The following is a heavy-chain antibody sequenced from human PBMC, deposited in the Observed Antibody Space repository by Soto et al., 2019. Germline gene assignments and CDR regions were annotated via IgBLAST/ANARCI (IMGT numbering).Heavy chain of an antibody. CDR3: AKDHASYYCYFDH. V-gene: IGHV3-30*18. CDR2: ISYDGDNI. CDR1: GFTFSSND. D-gene: IGHD5-18*01. J-gene: IGHJ4*02. Sequence: QVQLVESGGGVVQPGRSLRLSCAASGFTFSSNDMHWVRQAPGKGLEWVELISYDGDNIYYADSVKGRITISSDNSKNPLYLQMNSTGADHTVVYYCAKDHASYYCYFDHWGQGSLVTVSS.